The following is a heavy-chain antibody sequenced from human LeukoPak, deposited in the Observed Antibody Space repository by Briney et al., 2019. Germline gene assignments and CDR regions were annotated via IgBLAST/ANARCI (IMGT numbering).Heavy chain of an antibody. CDR1: GGSISSGGYS. V-gene: IGHV4-30-2*01. D-gene: IGHD3-10*01. CDR2: IYHSGST. J-gene: IGHJ6*04. CDR3: ARGEYGSGSYYTYYYYGMDV. Sequence: SETLSLTCAVSGGSISSGGYSWSWIWQPPGKGLEWIGYIYHSGSTYYNPSLKSRVTISVDRSKNQFSLKLSSVTAADTAVYYCARGEYGSGSYYTYYYYGMDVWGKGTTVTVSS.